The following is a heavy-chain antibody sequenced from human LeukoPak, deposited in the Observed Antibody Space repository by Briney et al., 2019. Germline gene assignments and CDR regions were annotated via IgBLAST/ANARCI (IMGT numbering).Heavy chain of an antibody. Sequence: SQTLSLTCTVSAGTINTDLYYWTWIRQPAGKGLEWIGRIYTNGWTDYNPSLKSRVTMSVDTSKNQFSLKLSFVTSADTALYSCARGSGWNAFDPWGQGTLVTVSS. CDR3: ARGSGWNAFDP. V-gene: IGHV4-61*02. J-gene: IGHJ5*02. D-gene: IGHD6-19*01. CDR2: IYTNGWT. CDR1: AGTINTDLYY.